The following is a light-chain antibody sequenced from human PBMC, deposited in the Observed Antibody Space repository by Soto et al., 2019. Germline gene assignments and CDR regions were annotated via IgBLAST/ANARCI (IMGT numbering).Light chain of an antibody. Sequence: DIVLPPSPLSILVPPGEAASISCRSSQSLLHKNKNTCCYWYLQKPGQSPQLLIYMTSKRASGVPDRFSGSGSGTYFTLRISRVEAEDAGVYYCMQTLETPRTFGQGTKVDIK. J-gene: IGKJ1*01. CDR2: MTS. CDR1: QSLLHKNKNTC. CDR3: MQTLETPRT. V-gene: IGKV2-28*01.